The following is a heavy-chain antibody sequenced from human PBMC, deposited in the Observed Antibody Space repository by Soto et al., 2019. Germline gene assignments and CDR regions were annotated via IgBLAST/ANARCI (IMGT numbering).Heavy chain of an antibody. Sequence: PSETLSLTCTVSGGSISSHYWSWIRQPPGRGLEWIGHIYYSGSSDYNPSLKSRLTISVDTSKNQFSLRLRSVTAADTAVYYCARGSGLRHYRPGINWFDPWGHGTLVTVSS. V-gene: IGHV4-59*11. CDR1: GGSISSHY. D-gene: IGHD3-3*01. CDR2: IYYSGSS. J-gene: IGHJ5*02. CDR3: ARGSGLRHYRPGINWFDP.